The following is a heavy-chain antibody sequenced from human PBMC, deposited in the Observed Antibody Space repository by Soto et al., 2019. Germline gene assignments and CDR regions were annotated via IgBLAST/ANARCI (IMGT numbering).Heavy chain of an antibody. J-gene: IGHJ5*02. CDR3: ARDELYYDLLTGYHNWFDP. CDR1: GFTFSNYW. CDR2: INSDGSST. V-gene: IGHV3-74*01. Sequence: PGGSLRLSCAASGFTFSNYWMHWVRQAPGKGLVWVSRINSDGSSTTYADSVKGRFTISRDNAKNTLFLQMNTLRAEDTAVYYCARDELYYDLLTGYHNWFDPWGQGTLVTVSS. D-gene: IGHD3-9*01.